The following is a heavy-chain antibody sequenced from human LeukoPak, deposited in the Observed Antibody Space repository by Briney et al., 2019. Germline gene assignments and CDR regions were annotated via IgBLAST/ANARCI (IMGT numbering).Heavy chain of an antibody. J-gene: IGHJ4*02. V-gene: IGHV3-73*01. Sequence: GGSLRLSCAASGFTFSGSAMHWVRQASGKGLEWVGRIRSKANSYATAYVASVKGRFTISRDDSKNTAYLQMNSLKTEDTAVYYCTEGESPLHYWGQGTLVTVSS. CDR1: GFTFSGSA. CDR3: TEGESPLHY. D-gene: IGHD3-16*01. CDR2: IRSKANSYAT.